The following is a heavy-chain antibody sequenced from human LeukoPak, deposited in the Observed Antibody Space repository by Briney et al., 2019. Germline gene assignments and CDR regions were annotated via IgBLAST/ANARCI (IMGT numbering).Heavy chain of an antibody. Sequence: SETLSLTCAVYGGSFSGYHWSWIRQPPGKGLEWIGEINHSGSTNYNPSLKSRVTISVDTSKNQFSLKLSSVTAADTAVYYCARGSSPGYWGQGTLVTVSS. D-gene: IGHD6-13*01. CDR3: ARGSSPGY. CDR1: GGSFSGYH. CDR2: INHSGST. V-gene: IGHV4-34*01. J-gene: IGHJ4*02.